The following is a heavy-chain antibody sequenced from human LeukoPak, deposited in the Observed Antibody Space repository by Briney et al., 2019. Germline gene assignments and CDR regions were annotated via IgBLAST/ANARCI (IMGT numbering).Heavy chain of an antibody. Sequence: PSETLSLTCTVSGGSISSGSYYWSWIRQPAGKGLEWIGRIYTSGSTNYNPSPKSRVTISVDTSKNQFSLKLSSVTAADTAVYYCARDLREPYYYYYYMDVWGKGTTVTVSS. J-gene: IGHJ6*03. CDR2: IYTSGST. CDR3: ARDLREPYYYYYYMDV. D-gene: IGHD1-26*01. V-gene: IGHV4-61*02. CDR1: GGSISSGSYY.